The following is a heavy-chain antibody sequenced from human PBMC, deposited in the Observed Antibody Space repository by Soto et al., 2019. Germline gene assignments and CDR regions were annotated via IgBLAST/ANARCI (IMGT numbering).Heavy chain of an antibody. CDR2: IWYDGSNK. CDR1: GFTFSSYG. J-gene: IGHJ6*02. CDR3: ARDWNGMDV. Sequence: QVQLVESGGGVVQPGRSLRLSCAASGFTFSSYGIHWVRQAPVKGLEWVAVIWYDGSNKYYADSVKGRFSISRDNSKNTVHVKMTSLTAEDTAEYHCARDWNGMDVWGQGTTVTVSS. D-gene: IGHD3-3*01. V-gene: IGHV3-33*01.